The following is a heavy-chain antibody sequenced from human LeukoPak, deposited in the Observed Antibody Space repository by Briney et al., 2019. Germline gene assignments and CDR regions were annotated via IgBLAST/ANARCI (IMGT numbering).Heavy chain of an antibody. CDR2: INSGSTYK. J-gene: IGHJ3*02. CDR1: GFTFNTYS. V-gene: IGHV3-21*01. CDR3: ASPRAHDAFDI. Sequence: GGSLRLSCAASGFTFNTYSMNWVRQAPGKGLEWVSSINSGSTYKYYADSVKGRFTVSRDNAKNSLYLQMNSLRAEDTAVYYCASPRAHDAFDIWGQGTMVTVSS.